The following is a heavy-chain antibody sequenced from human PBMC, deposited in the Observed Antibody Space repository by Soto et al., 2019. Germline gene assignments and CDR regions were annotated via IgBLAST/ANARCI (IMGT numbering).Heavy chain of an antibody. CDR2: IYATGTT. Sequence: SETLSLTRTVSGASISGFYWSWIRKSAGKGLEWIGRIYATGTTDYNPSLKSRVMMSVDTSKKQFSLKLRSVTAADTAVYYCVRDGTKTLRDWFDPWGQGISVTVSS. CDR1: GASISGFY. V-gene: IGHV4-4*07. J-gene: IGHJ5*02. D-gene: IGHD1-1*01. CDR3: VRDGTKTLRDWFDP.